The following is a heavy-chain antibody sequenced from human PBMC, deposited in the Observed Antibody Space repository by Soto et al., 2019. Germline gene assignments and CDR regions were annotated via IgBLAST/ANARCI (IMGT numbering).Heavy chain of an antibody. CDR3: ARVDSSGSYFDY. J-gene: IGHJ4*02. Sequence: PSETLSLTCTVSGGSISSYYWSWIRQPPGKGLEWIAYIYYTGSTNYNPSLKSRVTLSADTSKNQFSLKLISVTAADTAMYYCARVDSSGSYFDYWGQGTLFTVSS. D-gene: IGHD3-22*01. CDR1: GGSISSYY. CDR2: IYYTGST. V-gene: IGHV4-59*01.